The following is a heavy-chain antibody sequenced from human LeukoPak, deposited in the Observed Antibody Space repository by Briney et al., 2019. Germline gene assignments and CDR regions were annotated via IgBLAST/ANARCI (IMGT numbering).Heavy chain of an antibody. J-gene: IGHJ4*02. Sequence: ASVKVSCKASGYDFTGYYVHWVRQAPGQGLEWMGWIDPNSGGANYAQKFQGRVTMTRDTSINTAYMEMSRLRFDDTAVYYCARGGKSELGTCDFWGQGTLVTVSS. CDR1: GYDFTGYY. D-gene: IGHD7-27*01. CDR3: ARGGKSELGTCDF. V-gene: IGHV1-2*02. CDR2: IDPNSGGA.